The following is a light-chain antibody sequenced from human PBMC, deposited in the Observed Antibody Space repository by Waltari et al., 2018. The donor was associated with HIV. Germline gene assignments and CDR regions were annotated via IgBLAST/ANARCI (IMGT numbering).Light chain of an antibody. Sequence: DIQMTQSPSSLSASLGDRVTITCRASQSISSHLNWYQQKPGEAPKVLIYAESSLRSDVPSRFSGSGSGTDFTLTISSRQREDFATYYCQQSYSRPNNVGQGT. CDR3: QQSYSRPNN. CDR2: AES. J-gene: IGKJ2*01. V-gene: IGKV1-39*01. CDR1: QSISSH.